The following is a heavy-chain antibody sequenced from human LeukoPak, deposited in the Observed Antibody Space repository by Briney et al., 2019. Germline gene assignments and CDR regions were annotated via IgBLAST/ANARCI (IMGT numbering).Heavy chain of an antibody. V-gene: IGHV4-34*01. D-gene: IGHD6-13*01. CDR1: GGSLSGYY. CDR3: ARIAAGVRSVDY. CDR2: INHSGST. Sequence: SETLSLTCAVYGGSLSGYYWSWIRQPPGKRLEWIGEINHSGSTNYNPSLKSRVTISVDTSKNQFSLKLSSVTAADTAVYYCARIAAGVRSVDYWGQGTLVTVSS. J-gene: IGHJ4*02.